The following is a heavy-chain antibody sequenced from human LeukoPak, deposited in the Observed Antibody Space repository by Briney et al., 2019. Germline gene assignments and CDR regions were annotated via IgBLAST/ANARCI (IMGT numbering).Heavy chain of an antibody. CDR2: ISPGGGGT. J-gene: IGHJ5*02. CDR1: GYTFTTYY. CDR3: ARGRRFTAMVIMDWFDP. D-gene: IGHD5-18*01. Sequence: ASVNVSCKASGYTFTTYYLHGVRQAPGQGLEWMGIISPGGGGTTYAQNFQGRVTMTWDTSTSTVYMELSSLRSDDTAVYYCARGRRFTAMVIMDWFDPWGQGTLVTVSS. V-gene: IGHV1-46*01.